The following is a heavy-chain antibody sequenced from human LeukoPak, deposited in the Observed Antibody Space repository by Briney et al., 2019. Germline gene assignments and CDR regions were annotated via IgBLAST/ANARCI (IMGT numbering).Heavy chain of an antibody. D-gene: IGHD6-13*01. CDR3: ARDLPERAAVGRHGLDY. J-gene: IGHJ4*02. V-gene: IGHV3-7*01. Sequence: DSVKGRFTISRDNAKNSLYLQMNSLRADDTAVYYCARDLPERAAVGRHGLDYWGLGTQVTVSS.